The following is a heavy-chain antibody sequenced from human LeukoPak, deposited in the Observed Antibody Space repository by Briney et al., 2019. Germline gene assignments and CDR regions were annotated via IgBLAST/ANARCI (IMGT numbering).Heavy chain of an antibody. D-gene: IGHD3-22*01. V-gene: IGHV4-59*01. CDR1: GGSISSYY. J-gene: IGHJ5*02. CDR3: ARVFYYDSSGYSHNWFDP. CDR2: IYYSGST. Sequence: SETLSLTCTVSGGSISSYYWSWIRQPPGKELEWIGYIYYSGSTNYNPSLKSRVTISVDTSKNQFSLKLSSVTAADTAVYYCARVFYYDSSGYSHNWFDPWGQGTLVTVSS.